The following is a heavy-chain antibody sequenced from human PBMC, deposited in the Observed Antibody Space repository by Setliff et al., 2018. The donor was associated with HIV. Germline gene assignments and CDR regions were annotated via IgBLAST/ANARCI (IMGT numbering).Heavy chain of an antibody. CDR1: GFTFSTYA. CDR3: AKYATPGPSRIFDY. V-gene: IGHV3-23*01. CDR2: IGSGGDT. J-gene: IGHJ4*02. D-gene: IGHD2-2*01. Sequence: GGSLRLSCAASGFTFSTYAMTWVRQAPGRGLQWVSTIGSGGDTHYPDSVKGRFTISRDNSKNMLSLQLNSLRADDTAVYYCAKYATPGPSRIFDYWGPGARVTVSS.